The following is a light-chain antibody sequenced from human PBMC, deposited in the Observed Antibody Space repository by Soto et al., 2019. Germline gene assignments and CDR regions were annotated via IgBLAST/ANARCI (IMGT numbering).Light chain of an antibody. V-gene: IGKV1-39*01. CDR2: GAF. CDR3: QQCYNSTRT. CDR1: QSILSY. J-gene: IGKJ1*01. Sequence: DIELNQSPSTLSASVGDRATITCRASQSILSYFHWYQQKHGKAPKFXISGAFDLQTGVPSRFSGSGSGTDFTLTISSLQPDDFATYYCQQCYNSTRTFGQGTKVDIK.